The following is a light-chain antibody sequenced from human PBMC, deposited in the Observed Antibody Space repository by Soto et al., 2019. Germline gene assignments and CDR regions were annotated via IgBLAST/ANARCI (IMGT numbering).Light chain of an antibody. CDR3: QQYNDYSWT. CDR1: QCVSSN. CDR2: GAS. V-gene: IGKV3-15*01. J-gene: IGKJ1*01. Sequence: EIVMKQSPATLSVSPGERATLSCRASQCVSSNLAWYQQKPGQAPRLLIYGASTRATGIPARFSGSGSGTEFTLTISSLQSEDFAVYYCQQYNDYSWTFGQGTKVDIK.